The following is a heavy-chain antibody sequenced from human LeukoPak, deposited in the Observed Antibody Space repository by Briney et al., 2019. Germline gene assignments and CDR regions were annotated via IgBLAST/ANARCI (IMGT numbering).Heavy chain of an antibody. D-gene: IGHD3-10*01. CDR2: IYTSGST. CDR1: GGSISSGSYY. CDR3: ARSKVRGVITYYFDY. J-gene: IGHJ4*02. Sequence: SQTLSLTCTVSGGSISSGSYYWSWIRQPAGKGLEWIGRIYTSGSTNYNPSLKSRVTISVDTSKNQFSLKLSSVTAAHPAVYYCARSKVRGVITYYFDYWGQGTLVTVSS. V-gene: IGHV4-61*02.